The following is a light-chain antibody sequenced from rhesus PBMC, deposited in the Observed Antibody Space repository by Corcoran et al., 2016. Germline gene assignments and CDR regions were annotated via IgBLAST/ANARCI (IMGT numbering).Light chain of an antibody. CDR1: QGISSY. V-gene: IGKV1-37*01. CDR3: QQYNSDPLT. J-gene: IGKJ4*01. Sequence: DIQMTQSPSSLSASVGDRVTITCRASQGISSYLAWYQQKPGKAPKPLIYYASNLESRVPSRFSGSGSWTEFTLTISSLQPEDFATYYCQQYNSDPLTFGGETKVEIK. CDR2: YAS.